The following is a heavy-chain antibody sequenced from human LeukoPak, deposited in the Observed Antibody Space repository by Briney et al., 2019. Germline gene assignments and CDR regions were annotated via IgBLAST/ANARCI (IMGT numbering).Heavy chain of an antibody. CDR2: ISGYGPST. Sequence: GGSLRLSCGACGYIFNSYAMRWVRQAPGKGVEWGYAISGYGPSTYYADSVKGRFTISSDNSKNTLYLHMNTLRAEDTAVYYCVGYSYGYPDDYWGQGTLVTVSS. D-gene: IGHD5-18*01. CDR3: VGYSYGYPDDY. J-gene: IGHJ4*02. V-gene: IGHV3-23*01. CDR1: GYIFNSYA.